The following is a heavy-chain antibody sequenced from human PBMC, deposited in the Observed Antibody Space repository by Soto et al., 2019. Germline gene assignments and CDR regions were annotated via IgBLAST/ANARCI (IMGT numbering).Heavy chain of an antibody. J-gene: IGHJ4*02. CDR2: LYHTGAT. V-gene: IGHV4-30-2*01. D-gene: IGHD5-18*01. CDR3: ARGLTSMGLFDY. CDR1: GVSINSGVYS. Sequence: TLSLTCSVSGVSINSGVYSWSWIRQPPGKGLEWIGNLYHTGATYSKPSLKNRVTISVDWSKNQFSLKLNSVTVAGTAVYFCARGLTSMGLFDYWGQGTLVTVSS.